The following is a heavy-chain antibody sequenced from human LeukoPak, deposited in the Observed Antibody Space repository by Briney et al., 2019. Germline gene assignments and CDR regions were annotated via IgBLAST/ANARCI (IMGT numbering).Heavy chain of an antibody. Sequence: SETLSHTCTVSGGSISSGSYYWSWIRQPAGKGLEWIGRIYTSGSTNYNPSLKSRVTISVDTSKNQFSLKLSSVTAADTAVYYCARGDYDFWSGYPYYMDVWGKGTTVTVSS. CDR1: GGSISSGSYY. D-gene: IGHD3-3*01. J-gene: IGHJ6*03. CDR3: ARGDYDFWSGYPYYMDV. CDR2: IYTSGST. V-gene: IGHV4-61*02.